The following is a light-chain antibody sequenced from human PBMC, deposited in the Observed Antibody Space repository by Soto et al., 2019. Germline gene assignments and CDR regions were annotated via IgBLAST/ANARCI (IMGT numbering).Light chain of an antibody. CDR3: QQYGSSTET. Sequence: EIVLTQSPGTLSLSPGERATLSCRASQSVSSSYLAWYQQKPGQAPRLLIYGASSRATGIPDRFSGSGSGTDFTLTISRPEPEDFAVYYCQQYGSSTETFGQGTKLEIK. CDR2: GAS. V-gene: IGKV3-20*01. CDR1: QSVSSSY. J-gene: IGKJ2*01.